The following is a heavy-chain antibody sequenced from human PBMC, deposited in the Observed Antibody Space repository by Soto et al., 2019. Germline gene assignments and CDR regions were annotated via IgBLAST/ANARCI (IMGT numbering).Heavy chain of an antibody. V-gene: IGHV1-46*01. Sequence: GASVMVSCKASGCTFTTNYMHWGRQPPGQWLEWMGIINPSGGRTTYALKFQGRVTMTSDTSTNTVYVELTSLRSEDTAIYFRARAGENYGSGTFSPPLRYYLNSWG. D-gene: IGHD3-10*01. J-gene: IGHJ5*01. CDR3: ARAGENYGSGTFSPPLRYYLNS. CDR2: INPSGGRT. CDR1: GCTFTTNY.